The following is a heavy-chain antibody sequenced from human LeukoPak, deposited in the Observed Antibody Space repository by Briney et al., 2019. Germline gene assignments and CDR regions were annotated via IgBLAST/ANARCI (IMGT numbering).Heavy chain of an antibody. J-gene: IGHJ3*02. Sequence: PSQTLSLTCTVSGGSISSGDYYWSWIRQPPGEGLEWIGYIYYSGSTYYKPSLKSRISMSVDMSKTQFSLKLSSVIAADTAVYFCAREFLRVNAFDIWGQGTMVTVSS. CDR2: IYYSGST. CDR1: GGSISSGDYY. CDR3: AREFLRVNAFDI. V-gene: IGHV4-30-4*08. D-gene: IGHD4-17*01.